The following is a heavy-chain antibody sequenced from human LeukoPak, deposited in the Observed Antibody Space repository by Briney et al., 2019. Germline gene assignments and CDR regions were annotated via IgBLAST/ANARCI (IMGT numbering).Heavy chain of an antibody. V-gene: IGHV4-34*01. D-gene: IGHD3-22*01. CDR2: INHSGST. J-gene: IGHJ4*02. CDR1: GGSFSGYY. CDR3: ARGGYWYYDSSGYPLFY. Sequence: SETLSLTCAVYGGSFSGYYWSWIRQPPGKGLEWIGEINHSGSTNYNPSLKSRVTISVDTSKNQFSLKLSSVTAADTAVYYCARGGYWYYDSSGYPLFYWGQGTLVTVSS.